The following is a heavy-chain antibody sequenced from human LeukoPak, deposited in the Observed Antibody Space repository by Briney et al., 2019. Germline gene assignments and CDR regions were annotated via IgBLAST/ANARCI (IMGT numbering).Heavy chain of an antibody. Sequence: PGGSLRLSCAASGFTFSSYGMHWVRQAPGKELEWVAVISYDGSNKYYADSVKGRFTISRDNSKNTLYLQMNSLRAEDTAVYYCARAGLAYCRGDCHGFDYWGQGTLVTVSS. D-gene: IGHD2-21*02. CDR3: ARAGLAYCRGDCHGFDY. CDR1: GFTFSSYG. J-gene: IGHJ4*02. CDR2: ISYDGSNK. V-gene: IGHV3-30*03.